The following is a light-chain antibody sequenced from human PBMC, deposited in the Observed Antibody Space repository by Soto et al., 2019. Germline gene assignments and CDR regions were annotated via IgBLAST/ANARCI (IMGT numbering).Light chain of an antibody. V-gene: IGLV2-14*01. J-gene: IGLJ1*01. CDR2: QVN. Sequence: QSALTQPASVSGSPGQSITISCTGTSSDVGGFNYVSWYQQHPGKAPKLMIYQVNNRPSGVSDRFSGSKSGNTASLTISGLQAEYEADYYCSSSTSSSTLDVFGSGTKLTVL. CDR1: SSDVGGFNY. CDR3: SSSTSSSTLDV.